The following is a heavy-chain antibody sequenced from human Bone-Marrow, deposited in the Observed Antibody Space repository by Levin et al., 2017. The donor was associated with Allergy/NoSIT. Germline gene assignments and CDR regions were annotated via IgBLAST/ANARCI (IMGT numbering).Heavy chain of an antibody. V-gene: IGHV3-23*01. D-gene: IGHD4-17*01. CDR3: TKIDYGY. Sequence: GGSLRLSCAASGFNFTNYAMSWVRQAPGKGLEWVSTISSSGGHTKYADSVKGRITVSRDNSKKTLFLQMSSLRAEDTAVYYCTKIDYGYWGQGTMVTVSS. CDR2: ISSSGGHT. J-gene: IGHJ4*02. CDR1: GFNFTNYA.